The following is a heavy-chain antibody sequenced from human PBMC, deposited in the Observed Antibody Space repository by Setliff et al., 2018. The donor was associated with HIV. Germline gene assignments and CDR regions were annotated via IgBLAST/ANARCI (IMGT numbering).Heavy chain of an antibody. J-gene: IGHJ4*02. V-gene: IGHV3-74*01. CDR2: INVDGSSI. CDR3: ATQTGFYNSHWYDY. D-gene: IGHD6-13*01. Sequence: GGSLRLSCAASGFTFTDYWMHWVRQVPGQGLVWVSRINVDGSSISYADSVKGRFTISRDNAKNTLFLQMNSLRAEDTAVYYCATQTGFYNSHWYDYWGQGTMVTVSS. CDR1: GFTFTDYW.